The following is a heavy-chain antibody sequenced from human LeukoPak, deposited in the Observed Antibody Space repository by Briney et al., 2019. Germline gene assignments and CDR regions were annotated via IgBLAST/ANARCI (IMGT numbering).Heavy chain of an antibody. D-gene: IGHD3-10*01. V-gene: IGHV3-30*02. CDR2: IRNDGSYK. CDR1: GFTFSSYG. J-gene: IGHJ5*02. Sequence: PGGSLRLSCAASGFTFSSYGMHWVRQAPGKGLEWVAFIRNDGSYKYSADSVKGRFTISRDNSKKTLYLQMNSLRAEDTAVYYCAKDYGSGSYAFDLWGQGTLVTVSS. CDR3: AKDYGSGSYAFDL.